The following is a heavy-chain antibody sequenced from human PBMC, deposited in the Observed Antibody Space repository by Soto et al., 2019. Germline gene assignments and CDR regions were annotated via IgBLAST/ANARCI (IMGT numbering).Heavy chain of an antibody. J-gene: IGHJ4*02. CDR1: SCSITTSVL. D-gene: IGHD1-26*01. CDR3: VGGRDYDY. Sequence: VQLKESGPGLVRPSGTLSLTCDVSSCSITTSVLWTWVRQFPGKGLEWIGEIAHDCHTNYNPSLSGRVTMSVDLSNSQFSLNVASVTAADTAVYFCVGGRDYDYWGQGTLVTVSS. V-gene: IGHV4-4*02. CDR2: IAHDCHT.